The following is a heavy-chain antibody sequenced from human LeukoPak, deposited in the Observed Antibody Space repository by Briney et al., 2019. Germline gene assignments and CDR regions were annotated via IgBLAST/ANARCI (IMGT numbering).Heavy chain of an antibody. CDR2: ADHTGST. CDR3: ARGRVSSSTWYSTYYYFFYMDF. V-gene: IGHV4-61*03. J-gene: IGHJ6*03. D-gene: IGHD4-11*01. Sequence: SETLSLTCTVSSGSFSSSSYFWGWIRQPPGKGLEWIGYADHTGSTKFNPSLNGRVSISRDTSNNFFSLRLRSVTAADTAVYFCARGRVSSSTWYSTYYYFFYMDFWGKGTTVTVSS. CDR1: SGSFSSSSYF.